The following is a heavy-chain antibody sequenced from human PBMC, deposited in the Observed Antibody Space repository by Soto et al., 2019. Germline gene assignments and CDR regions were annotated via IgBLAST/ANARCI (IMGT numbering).Heavy chain of an antibody. CDR2: IYHTGRT. V-gene: IGHV4-4*02. D-gene: IGHD3-9*01. Sequence: QVQLQESGPRLVKPSGTLSLTCVITNASISSSNWWSWVRQTPGKGLEWIGEIYHTGRTNYNPSLKSRVTMSIDKSNSRFSLRLTSLTAADTAVYYCVRDEAHYDILTGSSLGRAFDIWGQGTMVTVSS. J-gene: IGHJ3*02. CDR1: NASISSSNW. CDR3: VRDEAHYDILTGSSLGRAFDI.